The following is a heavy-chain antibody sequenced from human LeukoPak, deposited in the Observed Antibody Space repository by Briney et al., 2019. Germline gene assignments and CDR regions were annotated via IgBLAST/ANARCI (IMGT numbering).Heavy chain of an antibody. CDR3: ASSYYYDSSGTGNWFDP. J-gene: IGHJ5*02. CDR1: GGSLSSGDYY. CDR2: IYYSGST. V-gene: IGHV4-30-4*01. D-gene: IGHD3-22*01. Sequence: PSETLSLTCTVSGGSLSSGDYYWSWIRQPPGKGLEWIGYIYYSGSTYYNPSLKSRVTISVDTSKNQFSLKLSSVTAADTAMYYCASSYYYDSSGTGNWFDPWGQGTLVTVSS.